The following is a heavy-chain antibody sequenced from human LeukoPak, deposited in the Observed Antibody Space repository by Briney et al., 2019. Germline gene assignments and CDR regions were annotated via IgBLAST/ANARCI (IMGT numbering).Heavy chain of an antibody. V-gene: IGHV4-39*01. CDR3: ARPAVCSGGSCYYDSFDM. CDR2: IYYSGST. CDR1: GGSISSGSYY. J-gene: IGHJ3*02. Sequence: SETLSLTCTVSGGSISSGSYYWGWIRQPPGKGLEWIGSIYYSGSTYYNPSLKSRVTISVDTSKNQFSLKLSSVTAADTAVYYCARPAVCSGGSCYYDSFDMWGQGTMVTVSS. D-gene: IGHD2-15*01.